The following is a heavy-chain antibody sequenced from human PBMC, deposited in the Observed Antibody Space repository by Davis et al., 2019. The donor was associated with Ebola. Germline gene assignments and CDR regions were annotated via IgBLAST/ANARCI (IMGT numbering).Heavy chain of an antibody. CDR3: ARNKRITIFGVVIQPYYYYYGMDV. CDR2: ISAYNGNT. J-gene: IGHJ6*02. D-gene: IGHD3-3*01. V-gene: IGHV1-18*01. CDR1: GYTFTSYG. Sequence: ASVKVSCKASGYTFTSYGISWVRQAPGQGLEWMGWISAYNGNTNYAQKLQGRVTMTTDTSTSTAYMELRSLRSDDTAVYYCARNKRITIFGVVIQPYYYYYGMDVWGQGTTVTVSS.